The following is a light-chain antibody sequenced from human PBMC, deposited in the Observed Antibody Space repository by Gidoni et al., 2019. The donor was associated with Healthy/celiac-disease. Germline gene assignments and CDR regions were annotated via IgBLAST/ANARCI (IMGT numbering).Light chain of an antibody. Sequence: EIVLTQSPATLSLSPGERATLSCRASQSVSSYLACYQQKPGQAPRLLIYDASNRATGIPARFSGSGSGTDFTLTISSLEPEDFAVYYCQQRSNWPRYTFGQGTKLEIK. CDR1: QSVSSY. V-gene: IGKV3-11*01. CDR3: QQRSNWPRYT. CDR2: DAS. J-gene: IGKJ2*01.